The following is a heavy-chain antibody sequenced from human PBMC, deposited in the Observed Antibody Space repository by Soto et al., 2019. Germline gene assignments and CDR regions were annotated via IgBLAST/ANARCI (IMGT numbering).Heavy chain of an antibody. J-gene: IGHJ3*02. V-gene: IGHV4-4*07. D-gene: IGHD3-10*01. Sequence: PSETLSLTCTVSGGSINTYYWNWIRQPAGEELGWIGRISSSGTADYNPSLRSRITMSLDPSKIQFSLKLSSVTAADTAVYYCARFVRWGSGNSNAFDIWGQGKMVTASS. CDR2: ISSSGTA. CDR3: ARFVRWGSGNSNAFDI. CDR1: GGSINTYY.